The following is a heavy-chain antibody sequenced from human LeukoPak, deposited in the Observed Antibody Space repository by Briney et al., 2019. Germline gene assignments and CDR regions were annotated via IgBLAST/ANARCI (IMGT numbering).Heavy chain of an antibody. V-gene: IGHV1-69*06. CDR3: ARGSGLQYSSSWNYSYYYMDV. CDR2: IIPIFGTA. CDR1: GGTFSSYA. D-gene: IGHD6-13*01. Sequence: ASVKVSCKASGGTFSSYAISWVRQAPGQGLEWMGGIIPIFGTANYAQKFQGRVTITADKSTSTAYMELSSLRSEDTAVYYCARGSGLQYSSSWNYSYYYMDVWGKGTTVTVSS. J-gene: IGHJ6*03.